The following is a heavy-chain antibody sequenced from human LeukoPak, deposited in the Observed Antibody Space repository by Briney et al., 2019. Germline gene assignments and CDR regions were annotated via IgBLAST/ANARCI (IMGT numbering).Heavy chain of an antibody. J-gene: IGHJ3*02. V-gene: IGHV3-33*06. CDR2: IWYDGSNK. Sequence: GRSLRLSCAASGFTFSSYGMHWVRQAPGKGLEWVAVIWYDGSNKYYADSVKGRFTISRDNSKNTLYLQMNSLRAEDTAVYYCAKIGTYDAFDIWGQGTMVTVSS. CDR3: AKIGTYDAFDI. CDR1: GFTFSSYG. D-gene: IGHD6-13*01.